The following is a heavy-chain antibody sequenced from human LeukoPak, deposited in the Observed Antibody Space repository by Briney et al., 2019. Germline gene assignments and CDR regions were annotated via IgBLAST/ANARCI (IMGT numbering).Heavy chain of an antibody. CDR1: GYTFRDYG. V-gene: IGHV3-30*02. D-gene: IGHD3-10*02. CDR3: GKDKRWSGGFYYVEN. J-gene: IGHJ4*02. CDR2: IRYDGSNK. Sequence: PGGSLRLSCAASGYTFRDYGIHWVRQAPGKGLEWVAFIRYDGSNKYYADSVKGRFTISRDNSKRTLYLELNGLRAEDTAVYYCGKDKRWSGGFYYVENWGQGTLVTVSS.